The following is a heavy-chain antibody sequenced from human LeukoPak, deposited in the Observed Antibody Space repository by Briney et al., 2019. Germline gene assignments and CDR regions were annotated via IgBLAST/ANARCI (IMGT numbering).Heavy chain of an antibody. V-gene: IGHV1-2*04. Sequence: ASVKVSCKVSGYTFTGYYMHWVRQAPGQGLEWMGWINPNSGGTNYAQKFQGWVTMTRDTSISTAYMELSRLRSDDTAVYYCARGGITGTTRGPTRLNDAFDIWGQGTMTVSS. J-gene: IGHJ3*02. CDR3: ARGGITGTTRGPTRLNDAFDI. D-gene: IGHD1-20*01. CDR1: GYTFTGYY. CDR2: INPNSGGT.